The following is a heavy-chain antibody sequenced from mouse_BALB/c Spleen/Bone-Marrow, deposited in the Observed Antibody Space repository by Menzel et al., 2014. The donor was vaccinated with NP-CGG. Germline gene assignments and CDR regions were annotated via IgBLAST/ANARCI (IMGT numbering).Heavy chain of an antibody. CDR3: ARDKGRVFFDY. V-gene: IGHV7-3*02. J-gene: IGHJ2*01. CDR2: IRNKANGYTT. Sequence: VQLVESGGGLVQPGGSPRLSCATSGFTFTDYYMNWVRQPPGKALEWLGFIRNKANGYTTEYSASVKSRFTISRDNSQNILYLQMNTLRADDSATYYCARDKGRVFFDYWGQGTTLTVSS. CDR1: GFTFTDYY.